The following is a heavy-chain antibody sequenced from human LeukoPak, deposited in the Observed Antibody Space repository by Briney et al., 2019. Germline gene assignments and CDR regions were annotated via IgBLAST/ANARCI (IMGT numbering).Heavy chain of an antibody. D-gene: IGHD2-2*01. Sequence: GASVKVSCKASGYTFTSYGISWVRQAPGQGLEWMGWISAYNGNTNYAQKLQGRVTMTTDTSTSTAYMELRSLRSDDTAVYYCARVVVVPAAKGAFDIWGQGTMVTVSS. J-gene: IGHJ3*02. CDR2: ISAYNGNT. V-gene: IGHV1-18*01. CDR3: ARVVVVPAAKGAFDI. CDR1: GYTFTSYG.